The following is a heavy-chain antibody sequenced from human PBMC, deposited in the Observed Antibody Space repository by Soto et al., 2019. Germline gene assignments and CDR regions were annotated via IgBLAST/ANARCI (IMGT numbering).Heavy chain of an antibody. CDR1: GGSFSGYY. CDR2: INHSGST. J-gene: IGHJ4*02. D-gene: IGHD5-18*01. CDR3: ARGIQLVVTPPTYYFDS. V-gene: IGHV4-34*01. Sequence: QVQLQQWGAGLLKPSETLSLTCAVYGGSFSGYYWCWIRQPPGKGLEWLGEINHSGSTNYNPSLKSRITISVDTSKNQFSLKLASVTAADTAVYYCARGIQLVVTPPTYYFDSWGQGTLVTVSS.